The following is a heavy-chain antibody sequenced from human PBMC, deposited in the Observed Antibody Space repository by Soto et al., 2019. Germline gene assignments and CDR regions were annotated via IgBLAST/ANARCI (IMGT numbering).Heavy chain of an antibody. CDR3: ARVNVLLWFGESLGGMDV. V-gene: IGHV3-33*01. D-gene: IGHD3-10*01. CDR2: IWYDGSNK. J-gene: IGHJ6*02. CDR1: GFTFSSYG. Sequence: QVQLVESGGGVVQPGRSLRLSCAASGFTFSSYGMHWVRQAPGKGLEWVAVIWYDGSNKYYADSVKGRFTISRDNXKXPXXLQMNSLRAEDRAVYYCARVNVLLWFGESLGGMDVWGQGTTVTVSS.